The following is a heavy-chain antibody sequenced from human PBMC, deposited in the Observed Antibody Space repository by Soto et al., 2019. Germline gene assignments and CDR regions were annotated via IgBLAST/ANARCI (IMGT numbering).Heavy chain of an antibody. CDR3: AREFKGASSSWFDP. CDR2: IYYSGST. Sequence: QVQLQESGPGLVKPSETLSLTCTVSGGSISSYYWSWIRQPPGKGLEWIGYIYYSGSTNYNPSLKSRVTISIDTSKNQFSLKLSSVTAADTAVYYCAREFKGASSSWFDPWGQGTLVTVSS. CDR1: GGSISSYY. J-gene: IGHJ5*02. D-gene: IGHD1-26*01. V-gene: IGHV4-59*01.